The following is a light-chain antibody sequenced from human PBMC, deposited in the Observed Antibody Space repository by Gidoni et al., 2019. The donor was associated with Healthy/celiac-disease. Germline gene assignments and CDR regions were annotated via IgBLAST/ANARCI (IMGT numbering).Light chain of an antibody. CDR3: CSYAGSSTWV. CDR1: RSDVGSYNL. CDR2: EDS. V-gene: IGLV2-23*01. J-gene: IGLJ2*01. Sequence: SALTQPASVSGSPGQSITISCTGIRSDVGSYNLVSWYQQHPGKATKLMIYEDSKRPSGVSNLFSGSKSGKTASLTSSGLQAEDEADYYCCSYAGSSTWVFGGGTKLTVI.